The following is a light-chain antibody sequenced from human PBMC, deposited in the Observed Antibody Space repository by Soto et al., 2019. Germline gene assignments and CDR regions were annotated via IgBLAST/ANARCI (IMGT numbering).Light chain of an antibody. CDR1: SSDVGAYNH. Sequence: QSVLTQPASVSGSPGQSITISCTGTSSDVGAYNHVSWYQENPGKAPKLMIYEVNYRPSGVSNRFSGSKSGNTASLTISGLQAEDEADYYCSSYTILRTYVFGTGTKVTVL. CDR2: EVN. J-gene: IGLJ1*01. CDR3: SSYTILRTYV. V-gene: IGLV2-14*01.